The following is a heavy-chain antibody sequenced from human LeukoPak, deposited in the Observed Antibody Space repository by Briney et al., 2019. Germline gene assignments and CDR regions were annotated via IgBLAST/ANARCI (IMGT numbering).Heavy chain of an antibody. D-gene: IGHD5-24*01. CDR2: ISSSSGTI. CDR3: ARASFQRWLQLGGD. J-gene: IGHJ4*02. CDR1: GFIFSSYS. Sequence: GGSLRLSCAASGFIFSSYSMNWVRQAPGKGLEWVSYISSSSGTIYYADSVKGRFSITRDNAKNSLYLQTNSLRDEDTAVYYCARASFQRWLQLGGDWGQGTLVTVSS. V-gene: IGHV3-48*02.